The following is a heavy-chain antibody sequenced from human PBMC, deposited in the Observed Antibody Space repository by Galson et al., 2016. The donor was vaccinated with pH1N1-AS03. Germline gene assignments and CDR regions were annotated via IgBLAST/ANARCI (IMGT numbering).Heavy chain of an antibody. V-gene: IGHV3-21*03. D-gene: IGHD2-2*01. Sequence: SLRLSCAASGFTFSGYSMNWFRQAPGKGLEWVSSISRSSTYIYYADSVKGRFTISRDNAKNSLFLQMHSLRAEDTAVYYCARTFPGRVVVVAAAMQEGPDNWGQGTLVTVSS. CDR1: GFTFSGYS. J-gene: IGHJ4*02. CDR2: ISRSSTYI. CDR3: ARTFPGRVVVVAAAMQEGPDN.